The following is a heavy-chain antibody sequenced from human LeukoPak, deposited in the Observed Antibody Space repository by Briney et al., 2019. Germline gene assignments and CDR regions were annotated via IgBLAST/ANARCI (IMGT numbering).Heavy chain of an antibody. D-gene: IGHD3-10*01. V-gene: IGHV4-31*03. CDR2: IYYDGSA. CDR3: ARDILDPGVSDYYYYMDV. J-gene: IGHJ6*03. Sequence: SETLSLTCTVSRGSITRGSFYWRWIRQLPGKGLEWIVYIYYDGSAYYNPSLKSRVAISVDTSKSQFSLKLSSVSAADTAVYYCARDILDPGVSDYYYYMDVWGKGTTVTVSS. CDR1: RGSITRGSFY.